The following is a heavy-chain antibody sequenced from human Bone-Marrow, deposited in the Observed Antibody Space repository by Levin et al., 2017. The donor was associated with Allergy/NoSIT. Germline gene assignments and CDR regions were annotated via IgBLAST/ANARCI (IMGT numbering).Heavy chain of an antibody. CDR2: ISSSGST. CDR1: GGSINTYS. D-gene: IGHD5-12*01. CDR3: GRTIFDSGYGRFTDV. V-gene: IGHV4-59*01. Sequence: SETLSLTCTVSGGSINTYSWAWIRQPPGKGLEWIGQISSSGSTDYSPPLKSRVTMSLDTSKNQFSLNLSSATAADTAIYYCGRTIFDSGYGRFTDVWGEGTTVTV. J-gene: IGHJ6*02.